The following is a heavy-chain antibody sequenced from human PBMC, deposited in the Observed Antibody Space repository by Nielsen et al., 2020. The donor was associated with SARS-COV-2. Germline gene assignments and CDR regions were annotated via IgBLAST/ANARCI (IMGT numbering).Heavy chain of an antibody. CDR1: GYSFTTSG. CDR3: ARDPITFGGVMVD. CDR2: ISPYSGDS. D-gene: IGHD3-16*01. J-gene: IGHJ4*02. Sequence: VQVSCKPSGYSFTTSGITWVRQAPGPGLEWVGWISPYSGDSYYAQNLQDRITMTTDTSTNTAYMELRSLRSDDTAVYYCARDPITFGGVMVDWGQGTLVSVSS. V-gene: IGHV1-18*01.